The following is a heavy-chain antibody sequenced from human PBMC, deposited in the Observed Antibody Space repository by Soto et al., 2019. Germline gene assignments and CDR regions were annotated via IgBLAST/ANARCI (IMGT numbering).Heavy chain of an antibody. V-gene: IGHV1-69*12. D-gene: IGHD4-17*01. J-gene: IGHJ6*02. Sequence: QVQLVQSGAEVKKPGSSVKVSCKASGGTFSSYAISWVRQAPGQGLEWMGGIIPIFGTANYAQKFQGRVTITADESMSTAYMELSSLRSEDTAVYYCARGRTTVTTLVYYYYYGMDVWGQGTTVTVSS. CDR1: GGTFSSYA. CDR3: ARGRTTVTTLVYYYYYGMDV. CDR2: IIPIFGTA.